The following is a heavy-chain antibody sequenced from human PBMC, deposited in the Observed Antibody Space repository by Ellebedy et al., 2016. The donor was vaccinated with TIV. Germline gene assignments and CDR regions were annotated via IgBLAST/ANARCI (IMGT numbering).Heavy chain of an antibody. CDR2: IYYSGNT. CDR1: GGSTRGYY. J-gene: IGHJ4*02. CDR3: ARVVSRGPSFDL. D-gene: IGHD3-22*01. V-gene: IGHV4-59*01. Sequence: SETLSLXXTVSGGSTRGYYWSWIRQPPGKGLEWIGYIYYSGNTNYNPSLKSRVTISIDTSREQFSLRLSSVTAADTAVYYCARVVSRGPSFDLWGQGTLVTVSS.